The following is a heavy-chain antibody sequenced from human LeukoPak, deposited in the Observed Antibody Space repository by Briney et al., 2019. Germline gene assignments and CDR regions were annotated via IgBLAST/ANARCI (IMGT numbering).Heavy chain of an antibody. J-gene: IGHJ4*02. CDR2: IYYSGTT. CDR1: GGSISGTIYY. V-gene: IGHV4-39*01. CDR3: AATYYYDSGAYYGGGP. Sequence: SETLSLTCAVSGGSISGTIYYWGWIRQPPGKGLEWIGSIYYSGTTYYNPSLKSRVTISVDTSKNQFSLKLSSVTAADTAVYYCAATYYYDSGAYYGGGPWGQGTLVTVSS. D-gene: IGHD3-22*01.